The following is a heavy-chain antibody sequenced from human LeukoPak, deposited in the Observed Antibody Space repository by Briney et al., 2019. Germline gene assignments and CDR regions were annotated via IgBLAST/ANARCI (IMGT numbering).Heavy chain of an antibody. CDR1: GFNLDAFA. V-gene: IGHV3-9*01. Sequence: PGGSLRLSCAASGFNLDAFAMHWVRHAPGKGLEWVSGINWNSATILYADSVKGRITISRDKAKDSMYMQMKSPRAEDTGFYYCARQKTSRSYYYYVLDVWGQGTTVTVSS. CDR2: INWNSATI. J-gene: IGHJ6*02. D-gene: IGHD2-2*01. CDR3: ARQKTSRSYYYYVLDV.